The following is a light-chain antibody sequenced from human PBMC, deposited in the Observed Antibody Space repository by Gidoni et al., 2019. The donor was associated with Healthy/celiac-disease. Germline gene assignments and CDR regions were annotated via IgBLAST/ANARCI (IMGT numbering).Light chain of an antibody. CDR1: NIGSKN. V-gene: IGLV3-9*01. CDR3: QVWDSSTGV. CDR2: RDS. J-gene: IGLJ2*01. Sequence: SYELTQPLSVSVALGQTARITCGGNNIGSKNVHWYQQKPGQAPVLVIYRDSNRPSGIPARFSGSTSGNTATLTISRAQAGDEADYYCQVWDSSTGVFGGGTKLTVL.